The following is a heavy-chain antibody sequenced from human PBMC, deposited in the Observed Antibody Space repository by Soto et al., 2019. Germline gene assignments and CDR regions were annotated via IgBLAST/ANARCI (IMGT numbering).Heavy chain of an antibody. Sequence: SETLSLTCTVSGASIGSGDNYWTWIRQPPGKGLEWIGYIYYSGTAYYNPSLKSRVTISIDTSKSQFSLRLSSLTVADTAVYYCARGHCNGGGCYLWAFDYWGQGTLVTVSS. CDR1: GASIGSGDNY. J-gene: IGHJ4*02. CDR2: IYYSGTA. CDR3: ARGHCNGGGCYLWAFDY. D-gene: IGHD2-15*01. V-gene: IGHV4-30-4*01.